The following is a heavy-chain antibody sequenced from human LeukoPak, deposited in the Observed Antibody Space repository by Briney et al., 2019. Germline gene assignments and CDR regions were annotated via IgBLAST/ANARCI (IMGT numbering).Heavy chain of an antibody. CDR2: IKSRTDGGTT. Sequence: GGSLRLSCAASGFTFSNAWMGWVRQAPGKGREWVGRIKSRTDGGTTDYAAPVKGRFTISRDDSKNTLYLQMNSLKTEDTAVYYCTKPDLLWFGEDVWGQGTTVTVSS. V-gene: IGHV3-15*01. D-gene: IGHD3-10*01. CDR1: GFTFSNAW. CDR3: TKPDLLWFGEDV. J-gene: IGHJ6*02.